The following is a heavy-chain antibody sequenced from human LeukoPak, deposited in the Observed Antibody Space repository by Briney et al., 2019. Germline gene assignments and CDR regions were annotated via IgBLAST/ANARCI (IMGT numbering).Heavy chain of an antibody. D-gene: IGHD6-19*01. CDR3: ARDSVPSGSDAFDI. CDR1: GFTFSSYW. V-gene: IGHV3-7*01. CDR2: IKQDGSEK. Sequence: PGGSXRLSCAASGFTFSSYWMSWVRQAPGKGLEWVANIKQDGSEKYYVDSVKGRFTISRDNAKNSLYLQMNSLRAEDTAVYYCARDSVPSGSDAFDIWGQGTMVTVSS. J-gene: IGHJ3*02.